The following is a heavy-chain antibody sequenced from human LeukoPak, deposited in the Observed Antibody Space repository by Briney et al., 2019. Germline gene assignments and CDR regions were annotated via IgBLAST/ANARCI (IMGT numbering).Heavy chain of an antibody. J-gene: IGHJ6*03. Sequence: GGSLRLSCAASEFTFSRYWMSWVRQAPGEGLEWVANIKEDGSVKNYLDSVRGRFTISRDNAKNSLYLQMNTLRAEDTAVYYCATAPLRGLDYYYMDVWGKGTTVTVSS. D-gene: IGHD4-17*01. CDR2: IKEDGSVK. V-gene: IGHV3-7*01. CDR1: EFTFSRYW. CDR3: ATAPLRGLDYYYMDV.